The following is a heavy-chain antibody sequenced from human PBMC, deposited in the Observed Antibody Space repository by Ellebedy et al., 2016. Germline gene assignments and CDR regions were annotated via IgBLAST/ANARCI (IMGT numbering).Heavy chain of an antibody. J-gene: IGHJ5*02. CDR2: IWYDGSAK. CDR1: GFTFSSYG. CDR3: ATDQQLHWFDP. D-gene: IGHD1-1*01. V-gene: IGHV3-33*01. Sequence: GGSLRLSCAASGFTFSSYGMHWVRQAPGKGLEWVALIWYDGSAKYYADSVKGRFTISRDNSKNTLYLQMNSLGAEDTAVYYCATDQQLHWFDPWGQGTLVIVSS.